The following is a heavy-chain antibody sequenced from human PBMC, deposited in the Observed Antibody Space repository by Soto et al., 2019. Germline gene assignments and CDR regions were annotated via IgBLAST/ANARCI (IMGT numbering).Heavy chain of an antibody. CDR1: GGSINNSNYS. J-gene: IGHJ6*02. D-gene: IGHD2-2*01. CDR3: AILHGYCINSSCYGPYAMDV. CDR2: MYYSGNT. V-gene: IGHV4-39*01. Sequence: SETLSLTCTVSGGSINNSNYSWGWIRQRQGKELEWIGTMYYSGNTYYNPSLKSRVTISVDTSKNQFSLKLSSVTAADTALYYCAILHGYCINSSCYGPYAMDVWGQGTTVTVSS.